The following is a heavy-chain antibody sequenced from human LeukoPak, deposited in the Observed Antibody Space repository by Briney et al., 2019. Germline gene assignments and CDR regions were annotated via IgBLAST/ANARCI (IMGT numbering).Heavy chain of an antibody. V-gene: IGHV1-18*01. J-gene: IGHJ4*01. CDR1: GYTFTSYG. Sequence: AAVKVSLKASGYTFTSYGISWVRQAPGQGLEWMGWISAYNGNTNYAQKLQGRVTMTTDASTSTAYMELRSLRSDDTAVYYCARDLLRSYYYDSSGHPRFAYWG. D-gene: IGHD3-22*01. CDR3: ARDLLRSYYYDSSGHPRFAY. CDR2: ISAYNGNT.